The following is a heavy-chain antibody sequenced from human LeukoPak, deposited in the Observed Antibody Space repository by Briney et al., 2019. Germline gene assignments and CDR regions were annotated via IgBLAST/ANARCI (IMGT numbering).Heavy chain of an antibody. CDR2: MNPNSGNT. J-gene: IGHJ4*02. CDR3: ARGTLDWIQLWTSYYFDY. CDR1: GYTFTSYD. D-gene: IGHD5-18*01. V-gene: IGHV1-8*01. Sequence: AASVKVSCKASGYTFTSYDINWVRQATGQGLEWMGWMNPNSGNTGYAQKFQGRVTMTRNTSISTAYMELSSLRSEDTAVYYCARGTLDWIQLWTSYYFDYWGQGTLVTVSS.